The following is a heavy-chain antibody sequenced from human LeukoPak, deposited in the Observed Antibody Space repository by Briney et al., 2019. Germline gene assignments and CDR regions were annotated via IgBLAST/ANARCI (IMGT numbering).Heavy chain of an antibody. Sequence: GGSLRLSCAASGFTFSSYSMNWVCQAPGKGLEWVSYISSSSSTIYYADSVKGRFTISRDNAKNSLYLQMNSLRAEDTAVYYCARGLYSSSGDWFDPWGQGTLVTVSS. J-gene: IGHJ5*02. D-gene: IGHD6-13*01. CDR1: GFTFSSYS. CDR3: ARGLYSSSGDWFDP. CDR2: ISSSSSTI. V-gene: IGHV3-48*01.